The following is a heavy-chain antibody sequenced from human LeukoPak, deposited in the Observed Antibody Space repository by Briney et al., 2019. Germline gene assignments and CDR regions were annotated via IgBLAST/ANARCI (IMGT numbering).Heavy chain of an antibody. V-gene: IGHV4-39*02. CDR1: GGSISSSSYY. J-gene: IGHJ3*02. CDR3: ARDRGSTWYGDDAFDI. Sequence: SETLSLTCTVSGGSISSSSYYWGWIRQPPGKGLEWIGSIYYSGSTYYNPSLKSRVTISVDTSKNQFSLKLSSVTAADTAVYHCARDRGSTWYGDDAFDIWGQGTMVTVSS. CDR2: IYYSGST. D-gene: IGHD6-13*01.